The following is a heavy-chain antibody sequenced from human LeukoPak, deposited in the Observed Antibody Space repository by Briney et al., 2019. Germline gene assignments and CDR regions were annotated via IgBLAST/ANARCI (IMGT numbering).Heavy chain of an antibody. D-gene: IGHD2-2*02. CDR2: IYPDDSDT. J-gene: IGHJ4*02. V-gene: IGHV5-51*01. CDR1: GYRFTSYW. CDR3: AIGGDSTTSCYRCFDY. Sequence: GESLKISGKDSGYRFTSYWIGWVRQMPGKGLEWMGLIYPDDSDTRYSPSFQDQVTISADKSISTAYLQWSSLKASDTAMYYCAIGGDSTTSCYRCFDYWGQGTLVTVSS.